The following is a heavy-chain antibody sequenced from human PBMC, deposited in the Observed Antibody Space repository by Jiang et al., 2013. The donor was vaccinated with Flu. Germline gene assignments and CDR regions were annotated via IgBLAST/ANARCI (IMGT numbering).Heavy chain of an antibody. Sequence: VKKPGASVKVSCKASGYTFTSYGISWVRQAPGQGLEWMGWISAYNGNTNYAQKLQGRVTMTTDTSTSTAYMELRSLRSDDTAVYYCAREGTRVVRGVIPHYYYYGMDVWGQGTTVTVSS. V-gene: IGHV1-18*01. CDR3: AREGTRVVRGVIPHYYYYGMDV. CDR1: GYTFTSYG. J-gene: IGHJ6*02. D-gene: IGHD3-10*01. CDR2: ISAYNGNT.